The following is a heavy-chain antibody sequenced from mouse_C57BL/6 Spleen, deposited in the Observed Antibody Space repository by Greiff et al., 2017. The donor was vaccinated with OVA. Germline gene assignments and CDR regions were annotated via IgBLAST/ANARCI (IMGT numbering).Heavy chain of an antibody. V-gene: IGHV1-64*01. CDR3: SRSTTVVATGFDY. D-gene: IGHD1-1*01. J-gene: IGHJ2*01. CDR2: IHPNSGST. CDR1: GYTFTSYW. Sequence: VQLQQPGAELVKPGASVTLSCKASGYTFTSYWMNWVKQRPGQGLEWIGMIHPNSGSTNNNEKFKSKATLTVDKSSSTAYMQLSSLTSENSAVYSCSRSTTVVATGFDYWGQGTTLTVSS.